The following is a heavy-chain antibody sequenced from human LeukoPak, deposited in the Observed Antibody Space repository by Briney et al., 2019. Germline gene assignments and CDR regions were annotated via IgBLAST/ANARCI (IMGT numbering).Heavy chain of an antibody. Sequence: ASVKVSCKVSGYTLTELSMHWVRQAPGKGLEWMGGFDPEGGETIYAQKFQGRVTMTEDTSTDTAYMELSSPRSEDTAVYYCSSSFVAGTNVFDYWGQGTLVTVSS. V-gene: IGHV1-24*01. CDR2: FDPEGGET. CDR1: GYTLTELS. D-gene: IGHD6-19*01. CDR3: SSSFVAGTNVFDY. J-gene: IGHJ4*02.